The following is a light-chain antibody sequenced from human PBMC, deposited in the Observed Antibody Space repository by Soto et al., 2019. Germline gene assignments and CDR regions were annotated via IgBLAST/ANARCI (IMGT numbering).Light chain of an antibody. CDR3: QQYNNWPRAT. CDR1: QDINSN. V-gene: IGKV3-15*01. Sequence: EIVMTQSPATLSLSPGERATLSCRASQDINSNLAWYQQKPGQVPRLFIFRASSRANGIPVRFSGSGSGTEFNLTISSLQSEDFAVYYCQQYNNWPRATFGGGTKVETK. J-gene: IGKJ4*01. CDR2: RAS.